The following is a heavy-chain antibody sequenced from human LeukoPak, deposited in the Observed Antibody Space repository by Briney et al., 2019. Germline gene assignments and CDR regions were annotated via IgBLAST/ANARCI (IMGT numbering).Heavy chain of an antibody. CDR2: IIPILGVT. D-gene: IGHD2-2*01. Sequence: GASVKVSCKASGDTFSNHAINWVRQAPGQGLEWMGRIIPILGVTNYAQKFQGRVAITADISTTTAYMELTSLTSEDTAVYYCARDRQYCNSPTCYQGFDYWSEGTLVTVSS. CDR1: GDTFSNHA. J-gene: IGHJ4*02. V-gene: IGHV1-69*04. CDR3: ARDRQYCNSPTCYQGFDY.